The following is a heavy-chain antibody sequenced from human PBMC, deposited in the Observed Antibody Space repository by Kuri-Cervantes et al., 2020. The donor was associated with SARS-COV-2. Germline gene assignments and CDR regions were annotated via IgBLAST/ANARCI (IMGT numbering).Heavy chain of an antibody. J-gene: IGHJ5*02. CDR3: AKGFTIFGVVIPSS. CDR2: ISYDGSNK. D-gene: IGHD3-3*01. CDR1: GFTFSSYG. Sequence: GGSLRLSCAASGFTFSSYGMHWVRQAPGKGLEWVAVISYDGSNKYYADSVKGRFTISRDNSKNTLYLQMNSLRAEDTAVYYCAKGFTIFGVVIPSSSGQGTLVTVSS. V-gene: IGHV3-30*18.